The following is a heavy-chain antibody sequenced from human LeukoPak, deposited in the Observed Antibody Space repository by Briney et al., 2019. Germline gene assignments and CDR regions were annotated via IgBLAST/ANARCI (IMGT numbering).Heavy chain of an antibody. J-gene: IGHJ4*02. CDR2: IRSDGTNK. V-gene: IGHV3-30*02. CDR1: GFTFNSYG. D-gene: IGHD5-18*01. CDR3: AKGYSFHFDY. Sequence: GGSLRLSCAASGFTFNSYGMHWVRQAPGKGLEWVAFIRSDGTNKYYADSVKGRFTISRGNSKNTLYLQMNSLRPEDAAVYYCAKGYSFHFDYWGQGTLVTVSS.